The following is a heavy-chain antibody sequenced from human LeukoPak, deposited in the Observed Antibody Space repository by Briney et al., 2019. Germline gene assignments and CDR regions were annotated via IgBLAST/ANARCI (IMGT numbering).Heavy chain of an antibody. CDR3: ARETPRRGETRDGYR. Sequence: GGSLRLSCAASGFTFSSYWMGWVRQAPGKGLEWVANIKQDGSETYYADSVKGRFTISRDNPKNLLFLQINSLRVEDTAVYYCARETPRRGETRDGYRWGQGTLVTVSS. CDR1: GFTFSSYW. CDR2: IKQDGSET. J-gene: IGHJ4*02. V-gene: IGHV3-7*01. D-gene: IGHD5-24*01.